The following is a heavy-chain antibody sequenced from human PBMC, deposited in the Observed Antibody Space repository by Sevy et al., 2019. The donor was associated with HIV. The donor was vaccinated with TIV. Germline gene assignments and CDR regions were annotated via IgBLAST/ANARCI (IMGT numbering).Heavy chain of an antibody. D-gene: IGHD3-22*01. CDR3: AKDQRYYYDSSGYRLAPYYFDY. CDR1: GFTFSSYG. V-gene: IGHV3-33*06. CDR2: IWYDGSNK. J-gene: IGHJ4*02. Sequence: GGSLRLSCAASGFTFSSYGMHWVRQAPGKGLEWVAVIWYDGSNKYYADSVKGRFTISRDNSKNTLYLQMNSLRAEDTAVYYCAKDQRYYYDSSGYRLAPYYFDYWGQGTLVTVSS.